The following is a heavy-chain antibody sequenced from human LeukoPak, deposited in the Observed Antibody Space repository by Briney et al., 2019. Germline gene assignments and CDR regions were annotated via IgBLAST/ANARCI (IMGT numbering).Heavy chain of an antibody. J-gene: IGHJ6*03. V-gene: IGHV4-59*01. CDR2: VYYTGST. D-gene: IGHD6-13*01. Sequence: PSETLSLTFTVPGGSISTYYWSWIRQPPGKGLEWIGYVYYTGSTNYNPSLKSRGTISVDTSKYQVSLQLPSVTAADTAVYYCARATGITAVGIYYYYYMDVWGKGTTVTVSS. CDR1: GGSISTYY. CDR3: ARATGITAVGIYYYYYMDV.